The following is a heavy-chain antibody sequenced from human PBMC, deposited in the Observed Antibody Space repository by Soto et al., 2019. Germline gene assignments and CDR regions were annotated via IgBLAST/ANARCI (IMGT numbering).Heavy chain of an antibody. Sequence: PGPTLVNPTHTLTLTCTFSGFSLSTISICVSWIRQPPGKALEWLALIDWDDDKYYSTSLKTRLTISKDTSKNQVVLTMTNMEPVDTATYYCARSVGATSRLFDYWGQGTLVTVS. CDR3: ARSVGATSRLFDY. V-gene: IGHV2-70*01. CDR1: GFSLSTISIC. CDR2: IDWDDDK. D-gene: IGHD1-26*01. J-gene: IGHJ4*02.